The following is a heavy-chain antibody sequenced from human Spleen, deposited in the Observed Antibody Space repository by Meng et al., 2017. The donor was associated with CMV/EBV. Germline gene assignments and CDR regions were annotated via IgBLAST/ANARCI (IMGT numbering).Heavy chain of an antibody. Sequence: GESLKISCAASGFTFSSYAMHWVRQAPGKGLEWVAVISYDGSNKFYADSVQGRFTISRDNSKNTLYLQMNSLRAEDTTVYYCARDLKVTLFGVVNAGHGMDVWGQGTTVTVSS. CDR1: GFTFSSYA. CDR2: ISYDGSNK. CDR3: ARDLKVTLFGVVNAGHGMDV. D-gene: IGHD3-3*01. J-gene: IGHJ6*02. V-gene: IGHV3-30*04.